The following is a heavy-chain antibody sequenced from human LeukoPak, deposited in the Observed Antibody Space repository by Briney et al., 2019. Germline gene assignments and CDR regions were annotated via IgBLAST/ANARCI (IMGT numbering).Heavy chain of an antibody. CDR3: ARGPSRGGEHFDY. CDR1: GGSISSYY. V-gene: IGHV4-59*01. CDR2: IYYNGST. J-gene: IGHJ4*02. Sequence: SETLSLTCTVSGGSISSYYWSWIRQPPGKGLEWIGYIYYNGSTNYNPSLKSRVTISVDTSKNQFSLKLSSVTAADTAVYYCARGPSRGGEHFDYWGQGTLVTVSS. D-gene: IGHD1-26*01.